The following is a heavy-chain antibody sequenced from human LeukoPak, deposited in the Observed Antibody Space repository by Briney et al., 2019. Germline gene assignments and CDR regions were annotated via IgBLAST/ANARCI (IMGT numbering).Heavy chain of an antibody. Sequence: SETLSLTCTASGGSISSYYWSWIRQPPGKGLEWIGYIYYSGSTNYNPSLKSRVTISVDTSKNQFSLKLSSVTAADTAVYYCARGPSGWFEYYFDYWGQGTLVTVSS. V-gene: IGHV4-59*01. J-gene: IGHJ4*02. D-gene: IGHD6-19*01. CDR1: GGSISSYY. CDR2: IYYSGST. CDR3: ARGPSGWFEYYFDY.